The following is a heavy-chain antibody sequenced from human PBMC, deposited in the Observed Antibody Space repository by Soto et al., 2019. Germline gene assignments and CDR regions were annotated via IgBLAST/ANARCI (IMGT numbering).Heavy chain of an antibody. J-gene: IGHJ6*02. CDR3: ARGAVVVPAAMVFYYYGMDV. CDR1: GYSFTSYW. V-gene: IGHV5-10-1*01. Sequence: PGESLKISCKGSGYSFTSYWISWVRQMPGKGLEWMGRIDPSDSYTNYSPSFQGHVTISADKSISTAYLQWSSLKASDTAMYYCARGAVVVPAAMVFYYYGMDVWGQGTTVTISS. D-gene: IGHD2-2*01. CDR2: IDPSDSYT.